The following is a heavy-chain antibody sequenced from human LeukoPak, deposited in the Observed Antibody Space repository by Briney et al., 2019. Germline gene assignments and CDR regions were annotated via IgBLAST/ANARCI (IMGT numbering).Heavy chain of an antibody. Sequence: GGPLRLSCAASGFTFSSYAMSWVRQAPGKGLEWVSFIYSDGNTYYADSVKGRFTISRDSSRNTLYLQMNSLRVEDTAVYYCAGDTHSSNWYDHWGQGTLVTVSS. D-gene: IGHD2-2*01. CDR2: IYSDGNT. CDR1: GFTFSSYA. V-gene: IGHV3-23*03. J-gene: IGHJ5*02. CDR3: AGDTHSSNWYDH.